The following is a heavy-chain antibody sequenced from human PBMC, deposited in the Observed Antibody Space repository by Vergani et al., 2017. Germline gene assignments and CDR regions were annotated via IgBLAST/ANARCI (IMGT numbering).Heavy chain of an antibody. CDR2: IGRSGAST. CDR3: AQGGGISAISYYLDF. J-gene: IGHJ4*02. D-gene: IGHD1-14*01. CDR1: ALTFTNYA. Sequence: EVQLLESGGGLVQRGGSLRLSCAASALTFTNYAMSWVRQVPGKGLELVSTIGRSGASTFYADSVKGRFTISRDNSENTLYLQMNSLRAEDTATYYCAQGGGISAISYYLDFWGQGALVTVSS. V-gene: IGHV3-23*01.